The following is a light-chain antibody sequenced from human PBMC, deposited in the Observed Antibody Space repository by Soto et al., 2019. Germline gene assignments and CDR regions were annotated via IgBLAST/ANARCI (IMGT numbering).Light chain of an antibody. CDR3: QQRNNWPPIT. V-gene: IGKV1-16*01. Sequence: DIQMTQSPSTLSASVGDRVIISCRASQDINNFLVWFQQKPGKAPKSLIYSSSTLQSGVPSRFSGRGSGTDFTLTITSLQPEDYAVYYCQQRNNWPPITFGQGTRLEIK. J-gene: IGKJ5*01. CDR2: SSS. CDR1: QDINNF.